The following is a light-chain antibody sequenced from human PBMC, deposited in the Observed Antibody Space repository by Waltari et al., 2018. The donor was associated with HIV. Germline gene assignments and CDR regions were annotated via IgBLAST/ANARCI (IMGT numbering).Light chain of an antibody. CDR2: DAS. J-gene: IGKJ4*01. V-gene: IGKV3-11*01. CDR3: QQRSNWPLT. Sequence: EIVLTQSPATLSLSPGERATLSCRASQSVSSYLAWCQQKPSQAPRLLIYDASNRATGIPARFSGSGSGTDFTLTISSLEPEDFAVYYCQQRSNWPLTFGGGTKVEIK. CDR1: QSVSSY.